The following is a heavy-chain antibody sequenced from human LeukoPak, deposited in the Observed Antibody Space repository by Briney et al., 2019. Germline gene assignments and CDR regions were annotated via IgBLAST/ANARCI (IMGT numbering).Heavy chain of an antibody. D-gene: IGHD6-19*01. CDR3: ARDIGRIAVAAPDY. J-gene: IGHJ4*02. Sequence: GGSLRLSCAASGFTFSSYSMNWVRQAPGKGLEWVSSISSSSSYIYYADSVKGRFTISRDNAKNSLYLQMNSLRAEDTAVYYCARDIGRIAVAAPDYWGQGTLVTVSS. CDR1: GFTFSSYS. V-gene: IGHV3-21*01. CDR2: ISSSSSYI.